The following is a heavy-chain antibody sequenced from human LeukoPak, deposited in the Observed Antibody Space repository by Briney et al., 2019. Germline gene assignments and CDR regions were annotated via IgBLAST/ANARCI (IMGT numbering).Heavy chain of an antibody. CDR2: IYSSGST. V-gene: IGHV4-61*01. J-gene: IGHJ4*02. D-gene: IGHD2-21*02. Sequence: SETLSLTCTVSGGSISNSNYYWSWIRQPPGKGLEWIGYIYSSGSTNYNPSLKSRVTISVDTSKNQFSLKLSSVTAADTAVYYCARFAYCGGHCWYYFDYWGQGSLVTVSS. CDR3: ARFAYCGGHCWYYFDY. CDR1: GGSISNSNYY.